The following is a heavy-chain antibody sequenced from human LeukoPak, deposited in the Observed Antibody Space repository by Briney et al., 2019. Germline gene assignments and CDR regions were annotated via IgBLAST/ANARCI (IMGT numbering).Heavy chain of an antibody. CDR3: AKGAGIQLWPSFDY. Sequence: GGSLRLSCAASGLTFSSYAMNWVRQAPGKGLEWVSTTSTSGGSTYHADSVKGRFTTSRDNSKNTLYLQMNSLRAEDTAVYYCAKGAGIQLWPSFDYWGQGTLVTVSS. CDR2: TSTSGGST. D-gene: IGHD5-18*01. CDR1: GLTFSSYA. J-gene: IGHJ4*02. V-gene: IGHV3-23*01.